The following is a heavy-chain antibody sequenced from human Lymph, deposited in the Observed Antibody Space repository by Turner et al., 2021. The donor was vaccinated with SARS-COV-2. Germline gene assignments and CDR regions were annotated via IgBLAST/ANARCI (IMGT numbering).Heavy chain of an antibody. CDR1: GGCISSYY. V-gene: IGHV4-59*01. J-gene: IGHJ4*02. Sequence: QVQLQESGPGLVKPSETLSLTCTVSGGCISSYYGSWIRQLPGKGLGWIGYIYYSGRTNYNPSLKSRVTISVDTSKNQFSLKVSSVTAADTAVYYCARGFDYWGQGTLVTVSS. CDR2: IYYSGRT. CDR3: ARGFDY.